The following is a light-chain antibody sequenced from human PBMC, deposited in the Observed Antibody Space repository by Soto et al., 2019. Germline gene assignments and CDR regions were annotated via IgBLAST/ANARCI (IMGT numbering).Light chain of an antibody. V-gene: IGKV1-5*03. J-gene: IGKJ4*01. CDR1: QSISSW. CDR3: QQYNTYPLT. CDR2: KAS. Sequence: DIQMTQSPSTLSASVGDRVTITCRASQSISSWLAWYQQKPGKAPKLLIYKASSLESGVPSRFRGRGSWTEFTLTFSSLQPDDFSTYYCQQYNTYPLTFGGGTKVQIK.